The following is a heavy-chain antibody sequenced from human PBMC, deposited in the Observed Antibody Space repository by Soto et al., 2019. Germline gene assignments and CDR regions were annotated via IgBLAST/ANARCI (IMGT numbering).Heavy chain of an antibody. CDR3: ASPPYPGGIIVVCYPLDS. V-gene: IGHV1-46*01. CDR2: INPSGGST. D-gene: IGHD2-2*01. CDR1: GYTFTSYY. J-gene: IGHJ4*02. Sequence: QVQLVQSGAEVKKPGASVKISCKASGYTFTSYYMHWVRQAPGQGLEWMGIINPSGGSTNYAQKLQDRAPRTRDPPPRTVYMELNTLRSGDTPVYSCASPPYPGGIIVVCYPLDSGAQGTLVTVSS.